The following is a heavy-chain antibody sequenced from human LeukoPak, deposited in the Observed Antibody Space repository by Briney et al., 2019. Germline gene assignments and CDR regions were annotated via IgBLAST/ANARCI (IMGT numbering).Heavy chain of an antibody. CDR2: INHSGST. D-gene: IGHD2/OR15-2a*01. V-gene: IGHV4-34*01. J-gene: IGHJ5*02. CDR3: ARASFPFDP. CDR1: GGSFSGYY. Sequence: PSETLSLTCAVYGGSFSGYYWSWIRQPPGKELEWIGEINHSGSTNYNPSLKSRVTISVDTSKNQLSLKLSSVTAADTAVYYCARASFPFDPWGQGTLVTVSS.